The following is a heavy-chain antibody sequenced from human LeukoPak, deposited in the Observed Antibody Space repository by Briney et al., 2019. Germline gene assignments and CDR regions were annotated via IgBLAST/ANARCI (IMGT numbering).Heavy chain of an antibody. CDR1: GFTFSSYA. CDR3: AKDRGYQLLIYYFDY. CDR2: ISGSGGST. D-gene: IGHD2-2*01. Sequence: PGGSLRLSCAASGFTFSSYAMSWVRQAPGKGLEWVSAISGSGGSTYYADSVKGRFTISRDNSKNTLYLQMNSLRAEDTAVYYCAKDRGYQLLIYYFDYWGQGTLVTVSS. J-gene: IGHJ4*02. V-gene: IGHV3-23*01.